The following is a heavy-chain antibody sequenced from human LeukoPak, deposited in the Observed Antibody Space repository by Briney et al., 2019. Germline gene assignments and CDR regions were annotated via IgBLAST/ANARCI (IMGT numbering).Heavy chain of an antibody. V-gene: IGHV1-18*01. CDR3: ARDRGYSGYDSRFDY. Sequence: ASVKVSCKASGYTFTSHGISWVRQAPGQGLEWMGWISAYNGNTNYAQKLQGRVTMTTDTSTSTAYMELRSLRSDDTAVYYCARDRGYSGYDSRFDYWGQGTLVTVSS. CDR2: ISAYNGNT. J-gene: IGHJ4*02. D-gene: IGHD5-12*01. CDR1: GYTFTSHG.